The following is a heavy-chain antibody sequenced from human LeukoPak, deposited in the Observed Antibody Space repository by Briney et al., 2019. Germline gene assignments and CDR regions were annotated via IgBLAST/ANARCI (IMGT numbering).Heavy chain of an antibody. CDR2: ICGNGVGT. D-gene: IGHD2-2*02. CDR3: AKLFGTSCYTGIDY. V-gene: IGHV3-23*01. CDR1: GFTFTTYA. Sequence: PGGSLRLSCAASGFTFTTYAMSWVRQAPGKGLVWVSSICGNGVGTYYADSVKGRFTISRDNSKNTLFLQMNSLRPEDTAVYYCAKLFGTSCYTGIDYWAQGTLVTVSS. J-gene: IGHJ4*02.